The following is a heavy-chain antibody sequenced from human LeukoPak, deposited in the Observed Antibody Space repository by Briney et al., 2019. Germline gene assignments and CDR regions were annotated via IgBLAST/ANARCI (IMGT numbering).Heavy chain of an antibody. CDR1: GYSISSGYY. Sequence: SETLSLTCTVSGYSISSGYYWDWIRQPPGKGLEWIGSIYHSGSTYYNPSLKSRVTISVDTSKNQFSLKLRSVTAADTAVYYCARDVRSSGYYAHFDYWGQGTLVTVSS. V-gene: IGHV4-38-2*02. CDR2: IYHSGST. J-gene: IGHJ4*02. CDR3: ARDVRSSGYYAHFDY. D-gene: IGHD3-22*01.